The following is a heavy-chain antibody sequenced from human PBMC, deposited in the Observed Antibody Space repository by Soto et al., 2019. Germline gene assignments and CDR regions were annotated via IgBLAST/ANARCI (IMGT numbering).Heavy chain of an antibody. CDR3: ARASNYYGSGWISHFDL. V-gene: IGHV1-69*06. D-gene: IGHD3-10*01. J-gene: IGHJ4*02. CDR1: GGXXXNYX. Sequence: QVQLVQSGXEXKXPXXSXKXXXKTSGGXXXNYXXXXVRXAXXXXXXXXXGIIPIFDTAKYSQRFLDRVTITADKSTSTVYMELRSLTAEDTAVYYCARASNYYGSGWISHFDLWGQGTQVTVTS. CDR2: IIPIFDTA.